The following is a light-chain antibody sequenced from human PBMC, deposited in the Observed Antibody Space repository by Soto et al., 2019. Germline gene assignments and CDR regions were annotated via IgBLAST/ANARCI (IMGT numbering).Light chain of an antibody. CDR2: GAS. V-gene: IGKV1-39*01. CDR3: QQSYTTPLT. CDR1: HSVVSY. J-gene: IGKJ4*01. Sequence: DIQLAKSPSSLAASVGDRVTITCRASHSVVSYLNWYQEKPGKGPTLLIYGASAVQSGVPSRFSGSGSGTDFTLTISSLQPEDFATYFCQQSYTTPLTLCGGTKVDIK.